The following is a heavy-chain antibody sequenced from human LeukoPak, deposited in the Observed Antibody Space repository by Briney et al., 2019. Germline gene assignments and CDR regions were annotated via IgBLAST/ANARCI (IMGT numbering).Heavy chain of an antibody. CDR1: GYTFTDYF. D-gene: IGHD4-17*01. V-gene: IGHV1-2*02. J-gene: IGHJ4*02. CDR3: ARDNYGTLDY. CDR2: TSPKSGDR. Sequence: ASVKISCKISGYTFTDYFIHWVRQAPGQGLEWMGWTSPKSGDRKCTQKFQGRVTMTRDTSISTVYMELDRLTFDDTAVYFCARDNYGTLDYWGQGSLVTVSS.